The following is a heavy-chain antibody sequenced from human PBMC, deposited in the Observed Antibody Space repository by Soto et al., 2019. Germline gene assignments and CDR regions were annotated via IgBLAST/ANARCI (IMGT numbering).Heavy chain of an antibody. CDR3: ARHYDFWSGYPTGRNYYYYGMDV. V-gene: IGHV4-39*01. J-gene: IGHJ6*02. Sequence: SDTLSLTCTVPGGSITISSFYWGWIRQPPGKGLEWIGIIYYSGSTYYNPSLKSRVTISVDTSKSQFSLNLNSVTAADTAVYYCARHYDFWSGYPTGRNYYYYGMDVWGQGTTVT. CDR2: IYYSGST. D-gene: IGHD3-3*01. CDR1: GGSITISSFY.